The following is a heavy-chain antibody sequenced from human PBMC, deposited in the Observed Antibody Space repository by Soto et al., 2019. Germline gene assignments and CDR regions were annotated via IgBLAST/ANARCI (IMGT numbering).Heavy chain of an antibody. CDR3: AKDDAGHPDF. J-gene: IGHJ4*02. CDR2: INPNSGVA. D-gene: IGHD6-13*01. CDR1: GFTFTCYY. Sequence: ASVTVSCQASGFTFTCYYMHWVRQAPGQGLEWIGWINPNSGVANYAQKFHDWVTITRDTSITTAYMELSGLKSDDTAVYFCAKDDAGHPDFWGQGTLVTVSS. V-gene: IGHV1-2*04.